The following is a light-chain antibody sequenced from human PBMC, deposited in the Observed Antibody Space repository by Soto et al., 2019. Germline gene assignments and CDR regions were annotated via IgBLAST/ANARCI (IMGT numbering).Light chain of an antibody. CDR2: EVS. CDR1: SSDVGGYNY. CDR3: SSYTSSSTWV. J-gene: IGLJ3*02. V-gene: IGLV2-14*01. Sequence: QSALTQPASVSGSPGQSITISCTGTSSDVGGYNYVSWYQQHPGKAPKLMIYEVSNRPSGVSNRFSGSKSGNTASLTISGLQAEDEAEYYCSSYTSSSTWVFGGGTKVTVL.